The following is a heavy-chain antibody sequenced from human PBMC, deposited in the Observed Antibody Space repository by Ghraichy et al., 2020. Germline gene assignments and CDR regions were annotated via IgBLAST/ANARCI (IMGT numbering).Heavy chain of an antibody. D-gene: IGHD2-15*01. Sequence: SVKVSCKASGGTFSSYAISWVRQAPGQGLEWMGGIIPIFGTANYAQKFQGRVTITADESTSTAYMELSSLRSEDTAVYYCARGGDIVVVVAATGDYYYGMDVWGQGTTVTVSS. V-gene: IGHV1-69*13. CDR3: ARGGDIVVVVAATGDYYYGMDV. CDR2: IIPIFGTA. CDR1: GGTFSSYA. J-gene: IGHJ6*02.